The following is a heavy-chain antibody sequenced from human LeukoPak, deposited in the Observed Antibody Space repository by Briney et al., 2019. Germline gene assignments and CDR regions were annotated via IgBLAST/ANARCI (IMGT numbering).Heavy chain of an antibody. V-gene: IGHV3-7*01. CDR3: ARDSEHSSSFAFDI. D-gene: IGHD6-13*01. CDR2: INQDGSEK. Sequence: GGSLRLSCAASGFTFSSHWMSWVRQAPGKGLEWVANINQDGSEKSYVDSVKGRFTISRDNAKNSLFLQMNSLGVEDTTVYYWARDSEHSSSFAFDIWGQGTMVTVSS. J-gene: IGHJ3*02. CDR1: GFTFSSHW.